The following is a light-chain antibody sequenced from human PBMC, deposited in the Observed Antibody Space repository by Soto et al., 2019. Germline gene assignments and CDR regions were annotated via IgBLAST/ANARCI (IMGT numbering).Light chain of an antibody. J-gene: IGLJ2*01. CDR1: SSDVGGYKH. CDR2: EVS. CDR3: SSYTTSSTQV. Sequence: QSVLTQPASVSGSPGQSITISCTGTSSDVGGYKHVSWYQHHPGKAPKLMIYEVSNRPSGVSNRFSGSKSGNTASLTISGLQAGDEADYYCSSYTTSSTQVFGGGTKVTVL. V-gene: IGLV2-14*01.